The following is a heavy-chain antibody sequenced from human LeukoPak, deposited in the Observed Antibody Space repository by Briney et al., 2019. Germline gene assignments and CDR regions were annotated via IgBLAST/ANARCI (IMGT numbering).Heavy chain of an antibody. CDR1: GFTFSSYG. J-gene: IGHJ4*02. CDR2: IRHDGSYQ. V-gene: IGHV3-30*02. CDR3: AKNRDSSDYPRDFDF. D-gene: IGHD3-22*01. Sequence: PGGPLRLSCAAFGFTFSSYGMHWVRQTPGKGLEWVAFIRHDGSYQQYADSVKGRFTVSRDNSKDMVYLQMNSLRTEDTAVYYCAKNRDSSDYPRDFDFWGQGTLVTVSS.